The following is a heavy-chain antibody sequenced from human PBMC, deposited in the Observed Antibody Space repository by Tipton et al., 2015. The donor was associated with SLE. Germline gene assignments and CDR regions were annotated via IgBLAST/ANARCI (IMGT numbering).Heavy chain of an antibody. Sequence: TLSLTCVAHGGSFTGYYWSWIRQAPGKGLEWIGEIDHSGSANYNPSLESRLTISGDTSKKQFSLKLRSVTAADTAVYYCARGMVTWRGAVLGVDVWGQGTTVNVSS. CDR2: IDHSGSA. V-gene: IGHV4-34*01. CDR3: ARGMVTWRGAVLGVDV. CDR1: GGSFTGYY. J-gene: IGHJ6*02. D-gene: IGHD2-21*02.